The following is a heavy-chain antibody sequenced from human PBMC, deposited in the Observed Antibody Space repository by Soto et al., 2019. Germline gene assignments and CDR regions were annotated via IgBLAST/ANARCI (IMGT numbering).Heavy chain of an antibody. V-gene: IGHV3-9*01. D-gene: IGHD6-25*01. CDR3: ARDKGGTPYYFDS. Sequence: EVQLVESGGGLVQPGRSLRLSCEVSGFNLGNYAMHWVRQAPGKGLEWVAGINWDSDKVGYAGSVKGRFTISRDNAKSSVYLQMNGLTTEDTGRYYCARDKGGTPYYFDSWGQGILVTVSS. J-gene: IGHJ4*02. CDR2: INWDSDKV. CDR1: GFNLGNYA.